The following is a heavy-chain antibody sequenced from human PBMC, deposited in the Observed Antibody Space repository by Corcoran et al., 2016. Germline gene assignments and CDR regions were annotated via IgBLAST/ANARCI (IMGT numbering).Heavy chain of an antibody. CDR1: GYTFTSYG. CDR2: ISSYNGYT. CDR3: ARGRAGCLTNCYIDGLDP. D-gene: IGHD3-9*01. V-gene: IGHV1-18*01. J-gene: IGHJ5*02. Sequence: QVQLVQSGGEVKKPGDSVKVSCKASGYTFTSYGFTWVRQAPGQGLEWMGWISSYNGYTKYEQKFQGRVPMTTDTATRTASMELTNLRLEDTAVYYCARGRAGCLTNCYIDGLDPWGQGTLVTVSS.